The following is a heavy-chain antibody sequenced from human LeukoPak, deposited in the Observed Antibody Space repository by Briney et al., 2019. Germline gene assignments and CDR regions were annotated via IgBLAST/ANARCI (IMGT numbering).Heavy chain of an antibody. D-gene: IGHD3-10*01. J-gene: IGHJ5*02. CDR1: GFTFSSYW. Sequence: GGSLRLSCAASGFTFSSYWMHWVRQAPGKGLVWVSRVNSDESSTRYADSVKGRFTISRDNAKNTLFLQMNSLRAEDTAVYYCARDTGGSGTVFDPWGQGTLVTVSS. CDR2: VNSDESST. V-gene: IGHV3-74*01. CDR3: ARDTGGSGTVFDP.